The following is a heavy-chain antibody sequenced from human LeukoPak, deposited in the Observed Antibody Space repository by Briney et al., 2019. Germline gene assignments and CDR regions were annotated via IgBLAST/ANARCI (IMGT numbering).Heavy chain of an antibody. J-gene: IGHJ4*02. Sequence: PGGSLRLSCAASGFTFSNYAMTWVRQAPGRGLEWVSVIGHYGADIHCADSVEGRFTISRDNSANTLYLQMNSLRAEDTAVYYCAKYCGGDCFRNFDSWGQGTLVTVSS. CDR3: AKYCGGDCFRNFDS. CDR1: GFTFSNYA. D-gene: IGHD2-21*02. CDR2: IGHYGADI. V-gene: IGHV3-23*01.